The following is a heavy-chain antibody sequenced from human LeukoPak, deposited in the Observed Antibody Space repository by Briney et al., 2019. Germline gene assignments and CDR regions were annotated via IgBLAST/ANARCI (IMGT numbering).Heavy chain of an antibody. CDR3: ARRELYSGYDAYYGVDV. D-gene: IGHD5-12*01. CDR2: IYPGDSDT. Sequence: RGESLKISCVASGYNFTFYWIGWVRQMPGKGLEWTGIIYPGDSDTRYSPSFQGQVTISADKSINTAYLQWSSLKASDTAIYYCARRELYSGYDAYYGVDVWGQGTTVIVSS. CDR1: GYNFTFYW. V-gene: IGHV5-51*01. J-gene: IGHJ6*02.